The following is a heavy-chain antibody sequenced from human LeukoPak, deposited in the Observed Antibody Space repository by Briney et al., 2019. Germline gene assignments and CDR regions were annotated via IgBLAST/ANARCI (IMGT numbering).Heavy chain of an antibody. CDR1: GFDFNIYA. CDR2: LAYDGTNQ. J-gene: IGHJ4*02. V-gene: IGHV3-30*04. Sequence: PGGSLRLSCAPSGFDFNIYAMHWVRHAPGKGLEWVALLAYDGTNQYYADFVKGRFTISRDNSKNTVYLQMNSLRPEDAAVYYCAKRDYWGQGTLVTVSS. CDR3: AKRDY.